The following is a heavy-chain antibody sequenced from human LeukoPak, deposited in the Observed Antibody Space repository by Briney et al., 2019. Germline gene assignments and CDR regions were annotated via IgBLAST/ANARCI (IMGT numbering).Heavy chain of an antibody. V-gene: IGHV4-39*07. J-gene: IGHJ5*02. Sequence: SETLSLTCTVSGGSISSSSYYWGWIRQPPGKGLEWIGSIYYSGSTYYNPSLKSRVTISVDTSKNQFSLKLSSVTAADTAVYYCARGRGSAAAAGRGRFDPWGQGTLVTVSS. CDR2: IYYSGST. CDR1: GGSISSSSYY. D-gene: IGHD6-13*01. CDR3: ARGRGSAAAAGRGRFDP.